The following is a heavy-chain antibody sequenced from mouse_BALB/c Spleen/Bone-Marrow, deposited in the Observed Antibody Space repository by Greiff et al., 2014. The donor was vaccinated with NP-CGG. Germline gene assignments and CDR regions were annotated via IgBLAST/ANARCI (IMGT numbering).Heavy chain of an antibody. Sequence: VQLQQSGAELVRPGTSVKVSCKASGYAFTNYLIEWVKQRPGQGLEWIGVTNPGSGGTNYNEKFKGKATLTADKSSSTAYMQLSSLTSDDSAVYFCARGAYYGNYFDYWGQGTTLTVSS. CDR1: GYAFTNYL. J-gene: IGHJ2*01. CDR3: ARGAYYGNYFDY. CDR2: TNPGSGGT. V-gene: IGHV1-54*01. D-gene: IGHD2-10*01.